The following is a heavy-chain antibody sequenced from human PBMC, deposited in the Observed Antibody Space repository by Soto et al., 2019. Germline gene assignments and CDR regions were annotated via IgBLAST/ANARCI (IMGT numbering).Heavy chain of an antibody. Sequence: ASVKVSCKASGYTFTSYGISWVRQAPGQGLEWMGWISACNGNTNYAQKLQGRVTMTTDTSTSTAYMELRSLRSDDTAVYYCARVGIQLWPSSQYYFDYWGQGTLVTVSS. CDR1: GYTFTSYG. V-gene: IGHV1-18*01. CDR2: ISACNGNT. D-gene: IGHD5-18*01. J-gene: IGHJ4*02. CDR3: ARVGIQLWPSSQYYFDY.